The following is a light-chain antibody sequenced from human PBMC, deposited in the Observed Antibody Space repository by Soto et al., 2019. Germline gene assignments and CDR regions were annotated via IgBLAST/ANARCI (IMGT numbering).Light chain of an antibody. CDR1: QSVSSN. CDR3: QQYSSSPS. CDR2: GAS. V-gene: IGKV3-15*01. Sequence: EIVMTQSPATLSVSPWERATLSCRASQSVSSNLAWYQQKPGQAPRLLIYGASTRASGIPARFSGSGSGTEFTLTIGSLQSEDFAVYYCQQYSSSPSFGQGTRLEIK. J-gene: IGKJ5*01.